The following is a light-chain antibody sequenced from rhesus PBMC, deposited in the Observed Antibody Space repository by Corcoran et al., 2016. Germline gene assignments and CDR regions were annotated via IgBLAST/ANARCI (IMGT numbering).Light chain of an antibody. V-gene: IGKV3-35*01. J-gene: IGKJ4*01. CDR2: DAS. Sequence: EIVMTQSPATLSLSPGERATLSCRASQSVSSNLAWYQQKPGQAPRLLIYDASTRATGIPDGFSGIGSGTDFTLTSSSLEPEDVGVYYCQQESNWPLTFGGGTKVEIK. CDR3: QQESNWPLT. CDR1: QSVSSN.